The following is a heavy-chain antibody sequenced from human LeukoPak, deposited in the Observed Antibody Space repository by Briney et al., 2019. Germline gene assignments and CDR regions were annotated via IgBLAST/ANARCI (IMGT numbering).Heavy chain of an antibody. CDR3: ARGGGVDTEGRFDY. D-gene: IGHD5-18*01. Sequence: GGSLRLSCAASGFTFSSYWMSWVRQAPGKGLEWVANIKQDGSEKYYVDSVKGRFTISRDNAKNSLYLQMNSLRAKDTAVYYCARGGGVDTEGRFDYWGQGTLVTVSS. CDR2: IKQDGSEK. V-gene: IGHV3-7*01. CDR1: GFTFSSYW. J-gene: IGHJ4*02.